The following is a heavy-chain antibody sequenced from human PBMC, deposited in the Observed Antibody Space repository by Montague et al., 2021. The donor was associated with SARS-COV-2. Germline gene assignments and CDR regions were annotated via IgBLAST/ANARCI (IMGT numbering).Heavy chain of an antibody. CDR2: IYYSGST. CDR1: GGSISSSSYY. V-gene: IGHV4-39*01. Sequence: SETLSLTCTVSGGSISSSSYYWGWIRQPPGKGLEWIGSIYYSGSTYYNPSLKSRVTISVDTSKNQFSLKLSSVTAADTAVYYWARNRYSGYDFGPNLFDPWGQGTLVTVSS. D-gene: IGHD5-12*01. J-gene: IGHJ5*02. CDR3: ARNRYSGYDFGPNLFDP.